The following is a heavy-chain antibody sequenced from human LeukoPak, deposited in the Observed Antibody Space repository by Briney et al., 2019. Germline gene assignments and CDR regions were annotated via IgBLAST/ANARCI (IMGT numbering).Heavy chain of an antibody. V-gene: IGHV3-30*04. D-gene: IGHD5-12*01. CDR3: AQDRAWIEFYF. CDR2: ISYDGSNK. CDR1: GFTFSSYA. J-gene: IGHJ4*02. Sequence: GGSLRLSCAASGFTFSSYAMHWVRQAPGKGLEWVAVISYDGSNKYYADSVKGRFTISRDNSKNTMYLQMNSLRAEDTAVYYCAQDRAWIEFYFWSQGTLVTVSS.